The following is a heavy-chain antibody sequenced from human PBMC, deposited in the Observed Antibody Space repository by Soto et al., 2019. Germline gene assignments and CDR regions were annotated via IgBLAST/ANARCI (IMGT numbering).Heavy chain of an antibody. V-gene: IGHV1-3*01. CDR1: GYTFTSYA. D-gene: IGHD6-6*01. CDR3: ARAGGIAARHFDY. Sequence: ASVKVSCKASGYTFTSYAMHWVRQAPGQRLEWMGWINAGNGNTKYSQKFQGRVTITRDTSASTAYMELSSLRSEDTAVYYCARAGGIAARHFDYWGQGTLVTVSS. J-gene: IGHJ4*02. CDR2: INAGNGNT.